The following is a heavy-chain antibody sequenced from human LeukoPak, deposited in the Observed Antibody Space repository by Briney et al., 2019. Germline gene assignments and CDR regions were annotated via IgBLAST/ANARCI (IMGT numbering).Heavy chain of an antibody. CDR2: INSDGSST. J-gene: IGHJ4*02. CDR3: AREPPYCSGGSCYLRSFDY. D-gene: IGHD2-15*01. CDR1: GFTFSSYW. Sequence: PGGSLRLSCAASGFTFSSYWMHWVRQAPGKGLVWVSRINSDGSSTSYADSVKGRFTISRDNAKNTLYLQMNSLRAEDTAVYYCAREPPYCSGGSCYLRSFDYWGQGTLVTVSS. V-gene: IGHV3-74*01.